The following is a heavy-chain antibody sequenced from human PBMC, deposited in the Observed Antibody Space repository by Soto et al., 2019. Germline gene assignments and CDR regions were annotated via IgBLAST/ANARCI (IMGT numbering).Heavy chain of an antibody. Sequence: PVGSLRLSCEASGFTFSGYWMSWVRQAPGKGLEWVADIKHDGSVQYYVDSVKGRFTISRDNAKKLLYLQMNGLRAEDTALYYCARAPYSNAWYRFDLWGQGTQVTVSS. V-gene: IGHV3-7*03. CDR1: GFTFSGYW. J-gene: IGHJ4*02. CDR3: ARAPYSNAWYRFDL. CDR2: IKHDGSVQ. D-gene: IGHD4-4*01.